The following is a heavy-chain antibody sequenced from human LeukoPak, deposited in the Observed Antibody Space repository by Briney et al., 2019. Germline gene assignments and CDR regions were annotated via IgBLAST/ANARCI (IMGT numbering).Heavy chain of an antibody. CDR3: AKDPDYGSGSYSRS. V-gene: IGHV3-11*01. D-gene: IGHD3-10*01. Sequence: GGSLRLSCAASGFTFSDYYMSWIRQAPGKGLEWVSYISSSGSTIYYADSVKGRFTISRDNAKNSLYLQMNSLRAEDTAVYYCAKDPDYGSGSYSRSWGQGTLVTVSS. CDR1: GFTFSDYY. CDR2: ISSSGSTI. J-gene: IGHJ5*02.